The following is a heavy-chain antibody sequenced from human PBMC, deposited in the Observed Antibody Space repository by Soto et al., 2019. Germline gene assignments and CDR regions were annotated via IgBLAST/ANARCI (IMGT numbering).Heavy chain of an antibody. J-gene: IGHJ5*02. Sequence: QLQLQESGPGLVKPSETLSLTCTVSGGSISSSSYYWGWIRQPPGKGLEWIGSIYYSGSTYYNPSLKSRVTISVDTSKNQFSLKLSSVTAADTAVYYCARQDDYGDYRCWFDPWGQGTLVTVSS. CDR3: ARQDDYGDYRCWFDP. CDR1: GGSISSSSYY. D-gene: IGHD4-17*01. CDR2: IYYSGST. V-gene: IGHV4-39*01.